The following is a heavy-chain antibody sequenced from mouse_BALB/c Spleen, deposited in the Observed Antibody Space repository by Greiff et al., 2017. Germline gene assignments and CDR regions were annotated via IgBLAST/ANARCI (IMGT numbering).Heavy chain of an antibody. CDR2: IYPGDGDT. CDR1: GYAFSSYW. J-gene: IGHJ4*01. D-gene: IGHD2-14*01. Sequence: QVQLQQSGAELVRPGSSVKISCKASGYAFSSYWMNWVKQRPGQGLEWLGQIYPGDGDTNYNGKFKGKATLTADKSSSTAYMQLSSLTSEDSAVYFCARSDRYYAMDYWGQGTSGTVSS. V-gene: IGHV1-80*01. CDR3: ARSDRYYAMDY.